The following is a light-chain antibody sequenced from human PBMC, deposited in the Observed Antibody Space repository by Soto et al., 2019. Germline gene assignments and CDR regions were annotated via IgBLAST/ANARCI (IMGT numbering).Light chain of an antibody. Sequence: EIVLTQSPATLSLSPGERATLSCRASQSVNTYLAWYQLKPGQAPRLLMYDASNRATGIPARFIGSGSETDFTLTISRLEPEDFAVYYCQQCNNWPLTFGGGTKVEIK. CDR1: QSVNTY. V-gene: IGKV3-11*01. J-gene: IGKJ4*01. CDR2: DAS. CDR3: QQCNNWPLT.